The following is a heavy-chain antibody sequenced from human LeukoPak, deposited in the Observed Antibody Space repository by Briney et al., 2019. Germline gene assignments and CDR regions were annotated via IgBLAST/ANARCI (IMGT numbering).Heavy chain of an antibody. CDR2: ISGSGDTI. D-gene: IGHD1-1*01. CDR3: ARTHGTGSLDY. J-gene: IGHJ4*02. Sequence: GSLRLSCAASGFTFSNYNMNWVRQAPGKGLEWVSYISGSGDTIYYSDSVKGRFTSSRDNAKNSVYLQMNSLRAEDSAVYYCARTHGTGSLDYWGQGTLVTVSS. CDR1: GFTFSNYN. V-gene: IGHV3-48*01.